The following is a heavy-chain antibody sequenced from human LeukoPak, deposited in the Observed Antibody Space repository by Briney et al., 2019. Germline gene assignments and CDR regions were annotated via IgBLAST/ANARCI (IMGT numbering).Heavy chain of an antibody. CDR3: ASAARGDNFGSSH. Sequence: GGSLRLSCAASGFTFSNYAMSWVSQAPGKGLEWVSTTSGSGGSTYYADSVKGRFTISRDNAKNSLYLQMTSLGAEDTAVYYCASAARGDNFGSSHWGQGTLVTVSS. CDR1: GFTFSNYA. V-gene: IGHV3-23*01. J-gene: IGHJ4*02. D-gene: IGHD2-21*01. CDR2: TSGSGGST.